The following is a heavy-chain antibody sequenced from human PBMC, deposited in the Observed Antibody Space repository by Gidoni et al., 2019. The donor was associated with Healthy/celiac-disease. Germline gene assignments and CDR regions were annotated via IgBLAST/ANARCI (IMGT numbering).Heavy chain of an antibody. J-gene: IGHJ4*02. CDR1: GYTFTSYY. CDR2: INPSGGST. CDR3: ARDRAYGDYWSYLGY. D-gene: IGHD4-17*01. V-gene: IGHV1-46*01. Sequence: QVQLVQSGAEVKKPGASVKVSCKASGYTFTSYYMHWVRQAPGQGLEWMGIINPSGGSTSYAQKFQGRVTMTRDTSTSTVYMELSSLRSEDTAVYYCARDRAYGDYWSYLGYWGQGTLVTVSS.